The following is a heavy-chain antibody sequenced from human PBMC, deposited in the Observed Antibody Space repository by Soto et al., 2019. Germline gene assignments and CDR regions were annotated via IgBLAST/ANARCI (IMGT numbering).Heavy chain of an antibody. V-gene: IGHV1-69*06. D-gene: IGHD3-22*01. J-gene: IGHJ6*01. CDR3: ARAEFEDFYDSRGSEHHYGLDV. CDR1: GGTFSSYA. Sequence: SVNGSCKAAGGTFSSYAISWVRRAPGQGLEWMGGIIPIFGTANYAQKFQGRVTITADKSTSTAYMELSSLRSEDTAVYYCARAEFEDFYDSRGSEHHYGLDVWGQRTTVTVSS. CDR2: IIPIFGTA.